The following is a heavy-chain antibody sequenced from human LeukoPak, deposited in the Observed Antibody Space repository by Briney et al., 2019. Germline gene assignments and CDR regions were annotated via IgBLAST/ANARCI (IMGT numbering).Heavy chain of an antibody. Sequence: GGSLRLSCAASGFTFSTYAMDWVRQAPGKGLEWVSYITSSSSSIFYADSVRGRFTISRDNAKNSLYLQMNSLGVDDSAVYYCARVSTCSGGSCLGSWGRGTLVTVSS. V-gene: IGHV3-48*04. CDR1: GFTFSTYA. J-gene: IGHJ5*02. D-gene: IGHD2-15*01. CDR2: ITSSSSSI. CDR3: ARVSTCSGGSCLGS.